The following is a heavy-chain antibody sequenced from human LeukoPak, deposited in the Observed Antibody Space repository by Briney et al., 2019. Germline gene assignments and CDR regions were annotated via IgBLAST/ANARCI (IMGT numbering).Heavy chain of an antibody. D-gene: IGHD3-10*01. Sequence: GGSLRLSCAASGFTFSSYGMSWVRQAPGKGLEWVSAISGSGGRTYYADSVKGRFTISRDNSKNTLYLQMNSLRAEDTAVYYCAKDHPVVGVFDYWGQGTLVTVSS. V-gene: IGHV3-23*01. CDR3: AKDHPVVGVFDY. CDR1: GFTFSSYG. CDR2: ISGSGGRT. J-gene: IGHJ4*02.